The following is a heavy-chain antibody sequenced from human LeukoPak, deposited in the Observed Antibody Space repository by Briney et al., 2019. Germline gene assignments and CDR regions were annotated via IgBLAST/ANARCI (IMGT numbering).Heavy chain of an antibody. V-gene: IGHV4-59*01. Sequence: PSETLSLTCTVSGDSISSYYWSWIRQPPGKGLEWIGYIYYSGSTNYNPSLKSRVTISVDTSKNQFSLKLSSVTAADTAVYYCARDSEFYYMDVWGKGTTVTVSS. CDR2: IYYSGST. CDR3: ARDSEFYYMDV. CDR1: GDSISSYY. D-gene: IGHD3-10*01. J-gene: IGHJ6*03.